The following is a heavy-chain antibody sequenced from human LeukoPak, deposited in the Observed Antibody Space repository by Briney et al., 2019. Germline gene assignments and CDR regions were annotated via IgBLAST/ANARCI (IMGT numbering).Heavy chain of an antibody. CDR2: ISSSSSTT. CDR1: GFTFSSYS. Sequence: PGGSLRLSCAASGFTFSSYSMNWVRQAPGKGLEWVSYISSSSSTTYYADSVNGRFTISRDNSKNTLYLQMNSLRAEDTAVYYCAKDPNSSGWYVDDYWGQGTLVTVSS. CDR3: AKDPNSSGWYVDDY. V-gene: IGHV3-48*01. J-gene: IGHJ4*02. D-gene: IGHD6-19*01.